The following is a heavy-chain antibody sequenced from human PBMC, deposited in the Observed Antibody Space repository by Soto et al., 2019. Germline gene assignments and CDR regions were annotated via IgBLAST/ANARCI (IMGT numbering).Heavy chain of an antibody. CDR3: ARNRYDFWSGYYIGQDAFDI. J-gene: IGHJ3*02. V-gene: IGHV4-31*03. Sequence: SETLSLTCTVSGCSISSGGYHWSWIRQHPGKGLEWIVYIDYSGCTYYNPSLKSRITISVDTSKNQFSLKLSSVAAADTAVYYCARNRYDFWSGYYIGQDAFDIWGQGTMVTVSS. D-gene: IGHD3-3*01. CDR2: IDYSGCT. CDR1: GCSISSGGYH.